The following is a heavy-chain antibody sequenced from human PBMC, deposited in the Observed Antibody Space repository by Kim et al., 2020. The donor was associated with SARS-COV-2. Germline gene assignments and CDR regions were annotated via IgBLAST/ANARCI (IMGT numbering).Heavy chain of an antibody. J-gene: IGHJ6*02. CDR3: AKSSGYCSSTSCQWGDYYYYYGMDV. V-gene: IGHV3-23*01. CDR2: ISGSGGST. CDR1: GFTFSSYA. Sequence: GGSLRLSCAASGFTFSSYAMSWVRQAPGKGLEWVSAISGSGGSTYYADSVKGRFTISRDNSKNTLYLQMNSLRAEDTAVYYCAKSSGYCSSTSCQWGDYYYYYGMDVWGQGTTVTVSS. D-gene: IGHD2-2*03.